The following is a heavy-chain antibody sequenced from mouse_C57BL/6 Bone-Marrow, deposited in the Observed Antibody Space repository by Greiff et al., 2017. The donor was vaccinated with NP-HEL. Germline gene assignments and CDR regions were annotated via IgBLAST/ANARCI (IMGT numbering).Heavy chain of an antibody. CDR2: ISDGGSYT. V-gene: IGHV5-4*03. Sequence: EVKLMESGGGLVKPGGSLKLSCAASGFTFSSYAMSWVRQTPEKRLAWVATISDGGSYTYYPDNVKGRFTISRDNAKNNLYLQMSHLKSEDTAMYYCARGSGTLFAYWGQGTLVTVSA. CDR1: GFTFSSYA. CDR3: ARGSGTLFAY. D-gene: IGHD4-1*01. J-gene: IGHJ3*01.